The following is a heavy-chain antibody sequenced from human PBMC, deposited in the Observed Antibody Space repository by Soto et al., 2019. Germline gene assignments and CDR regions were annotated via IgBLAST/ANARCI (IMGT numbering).Heavy chain of an antibody. D-gene: IGHD3-3*01. CDR3: ASPRFEGAFDV. CDR2: IYYTGSS. J-gene: IGHJ3*01. CDR1: GGSISSDSYY. Sequence: SETLSLTCTVSGGSISSDSYYWGWIRQPPGKGLEWIGSIYYTGSSYSNPSLQSRVTLSVDTSKNQFSLDLSSVTGADTAVYYCASPRFEGAFDVWGQGTMVTVSS. V-gene: IGHV4-39*01.